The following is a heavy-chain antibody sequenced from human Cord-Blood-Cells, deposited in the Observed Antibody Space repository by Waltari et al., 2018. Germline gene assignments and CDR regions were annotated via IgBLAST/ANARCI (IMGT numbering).Heavy chain of an antibody. J-gene: IGHJ4*02. CDR3: ARVRYYDSSGYYYYFDY. V-gene: IGHV1-69*01. CDR2: IITIFGTA. D-gene: IGHD3-22*01. CDR1: GGTFSSYA. Sequence: QVQLVQSGAEVKKPGSSVKVSCKASGGTFSSYAISWVRQAPGQGLEWMGGIITIFGTANYAQKFQGRVTITADESTSTAYMELSSLRSEDTAVYYCARVRYYDSSGYYYYFDYWGQGTLVTVSS.